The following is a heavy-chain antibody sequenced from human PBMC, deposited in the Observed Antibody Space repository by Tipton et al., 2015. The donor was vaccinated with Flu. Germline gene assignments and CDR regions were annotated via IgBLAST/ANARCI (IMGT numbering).Heavy chain of an antibody. CDR1: GFTFSSYW. CDR3: ARGCSSTGCYGRWFDP. V-gene: IGHV3-7*01. J-gene: IGHJ5*02. D-gene: IGHD2-2*01. Sequence: GSLRLSCAASGFTFSSYWMSWVRQAPGKGLEWVANIKQDGSEKYYVDSVKGRFTNSRDNAKNSLYLQRNSLRAEDTALYYCARGCSSTGCYGRWFDPWGQGTLVTVSS. CDR2: IKQDGSEK.